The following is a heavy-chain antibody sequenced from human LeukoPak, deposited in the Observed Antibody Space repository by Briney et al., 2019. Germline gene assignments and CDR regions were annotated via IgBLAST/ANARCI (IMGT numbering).Heavy chain of an antibody. CDR3: ARDLQLWSSEFDY. CDR2: INPNSGGT. Sequence: GASVKVSCKASGYTFTGYYMHWVRQAPGQGLEWMGWINPNSGGTNYAQKFQGRVTMTRDTSISTAYMELSRLRSDDTAVYYCARDLQLWSSEFDYWGQGTLVTVSS. D-gene: IGHD5-18*01. J-gene: IGHJ4*02. CDR1: GYTFTGYY. V-gene: IGHV1-2*02.